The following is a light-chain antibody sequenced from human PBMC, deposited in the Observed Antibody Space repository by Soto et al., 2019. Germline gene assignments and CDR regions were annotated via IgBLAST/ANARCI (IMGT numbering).Light chain of an antibody. J-gene: IGLJ3*02. CDR1: SSDVGLYNL. CDR3: CSYVGSSILM. Sequence: QSALTQPASVSGSPGQSITISCTGTSSDVGLYNLVSWYQQLPGKAPKLIIYEVNERPSGSSDRFSGSKSGNTASLTISGLQDEDEADYYCCSYVGSSILMFGGGTTLTVL. V-gene: IGLV2-23*02. CDR2: EVN.